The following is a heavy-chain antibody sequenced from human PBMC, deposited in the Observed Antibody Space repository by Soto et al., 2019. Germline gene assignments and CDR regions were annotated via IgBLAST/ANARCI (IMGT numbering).Heavy chain of an antibody. J-gene: IGHJ5*02. CDR3: VTNSGWFNT. CDR2: IDGSGGIT. V-gene: IGHV3-23*01. CDR1: GFTFGTTD. D-gene: IGHD3-10*01. Sequence: QLLQSGGGLVQPGGSLTLSCEASGFTFGTTDMSWVRQAPGEGLEWVSTIDGSGGITYYADSVKGRFTISRDNSRNTVYLHMNSLRGDDTALYYCVTNSGWFNTWGQGALVTVSS.